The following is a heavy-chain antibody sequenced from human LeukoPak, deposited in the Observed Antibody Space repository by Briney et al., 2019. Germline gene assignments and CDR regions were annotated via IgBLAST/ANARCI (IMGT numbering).Heavy chain of an antibody. D-gene: IGHD5-18*01. CDR2: IYPGDSDT. J-gene: IGHJ4*02. CDR3: ASLGYSYGPDYYFDY. CDR1: GYSFTSYW. Sequence: GESLKISCKGSGYSFTSYWIGWVRQRLGKGLEWMGIIYPGDSDTRYSPSFQGQVTISADKSISTAYLQWSSLKASDTAMYYCASLGYSYGPDYYFDYWGQGTLVTVSS. V-gene: IGHV5-51*01.